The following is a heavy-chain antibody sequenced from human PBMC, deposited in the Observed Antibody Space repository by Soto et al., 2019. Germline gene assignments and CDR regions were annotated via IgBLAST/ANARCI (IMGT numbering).Heavy chain of an antibody. D-gene: IGHD4-17*01. J-gene: IGHJ5*02. V-gene: IGHV4-31*03. Sequence: SETLSLTCTVSGGPISSGGYYWSWIRQHPGKGLEWIGYIYYSGSTYYNPSLKSRVAISVDTSKNQFSLKLSSVTAADTAVYYCARDLQTTLDPWGQGTLVTVSS. CDR1: GGPISSGGYY. CDR3: ARDLQTTLDP. CDR2: IYYSGST.